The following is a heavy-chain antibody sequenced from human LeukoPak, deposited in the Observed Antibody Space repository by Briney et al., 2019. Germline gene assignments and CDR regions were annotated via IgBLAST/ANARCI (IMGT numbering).Heavy chain of an antibody. V-gene: IGHV3-9*01. CDR2: ISWNGASI. Sequence: PGRSLRLSCAASGFTFDDYAVHWVRQVPGKGLEWVSSISWNGASIGYADSVQGRFTISRDNAKNSLYLQMNTLRAEDTAVYYCARDRHKYNYDSGGYPPYWGQGTLVTVSS. J-gene: IGHJ4*02. D-gene: IGHD3-22*01. CDR3: ARDRHKYNYDSGGYPPY. CDR1: GFTFDDYA.